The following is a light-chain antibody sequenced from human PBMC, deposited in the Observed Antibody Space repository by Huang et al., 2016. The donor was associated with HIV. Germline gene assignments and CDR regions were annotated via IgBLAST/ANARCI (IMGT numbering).Light chain of an antibody. Sequence: EIVMTQSPATLSVSPGERATLSCRASQTVNDNLAWYQQNPGQPPRLLIYGASARATGIPVRFSDSGSGTDFTLTISSLQSEDSAVYYCQHYNNWPPWTFGQGTKVEVK. CDR1: QTVNDN. V-gene: IGKV3-15*01. CDR3: QHYNNWPPWT. J-gene: IGKJ1*01. CDR2: GAS.